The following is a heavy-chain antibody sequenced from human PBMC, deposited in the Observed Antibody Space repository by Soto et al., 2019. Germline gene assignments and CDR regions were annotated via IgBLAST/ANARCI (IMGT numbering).Heavy chain of an antibody. V-gene: IGHV4-39*01. CDR1: GDSISNSNYY. CDR2: IYYSGST. Sequence: PSETLSLTCTVSGDSISNSNYYWGWIRQPPGTGLEWIGNIYYSGSTSCNPSLKSRVTISVDTARTQFSLTLRSVPAEDPAVYYCVKNSITLSGVFRHSYYYYGMDVWGQGTTVTVSS. D-gene: IGHD3-3*01. J-gene: IGHJ6*02. CDR3: VKNSITLSGVFRHSYYYYGMDV.